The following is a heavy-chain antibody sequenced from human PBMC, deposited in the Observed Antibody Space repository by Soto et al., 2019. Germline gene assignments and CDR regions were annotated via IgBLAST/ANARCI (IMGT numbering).Heavy chain of an antibody. CDR3: ARGGYDFWSGYYFSGGKDYYYYYMDV. Sequence: SETLSLTCTVSGGSISSYYWSWIRQPPGKGLEWIGYIYYSGSTNYNPSLKSRVTISVDTSKNQFSLKLSSVTAADTAVYYCARGGYDFWSGYYFSGGKDYYYYYMDVWGKGTTVT. CDR1: GGSISSYY. D-gene: IGHD3-3*01. J-gene: IGHJ6*03. CDR2: IYYSGST. V-gene: IGHV4-59*01.